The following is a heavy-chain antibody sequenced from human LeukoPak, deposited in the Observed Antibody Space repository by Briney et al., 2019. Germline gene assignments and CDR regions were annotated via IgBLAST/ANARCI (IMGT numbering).Heavy chain of an antibody. J-gene: IGHJ5*02. V-gene: IGHV3-23*01. Sequence: GGSLRLSCTASGFFFSNYAMNWVRQAPGKGLEWVSTITFSGGSTYYADSVKGRFTISRDNSKNTLYLQMNSVRAEDTAVYFCARDRPDTTSPTTVGRFDPWGQGTLVTVSS. D-gene: IGHD1-14*01. CDR3: ARDRPDTTSPTTVGRFDP. CDR2: ITFSGGST. CDR1: GFFFSNYA.